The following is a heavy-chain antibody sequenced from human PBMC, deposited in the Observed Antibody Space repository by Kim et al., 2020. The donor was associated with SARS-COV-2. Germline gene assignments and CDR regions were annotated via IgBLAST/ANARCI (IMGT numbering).Heavy chain of an antibody. CDR3: AKGLGYSGYDYGAFDY. Sequence: GGSLRLSCAASGFTFSSYAMSWVRQAPGKGLEWVSAISCSGGSTYYADSVKGRFTISRDNSKNTLYLQMNSLRAEDTAVYYCAKGLGYSGYDYGAFDYWGQGTLVTVSS. J-gene: IGHJ4*02. CDR1: GFTFSSYA. CDR2: ISCSGGST. V-gene: IGHV3-23*01. D-gene: IGHD5-12*01.